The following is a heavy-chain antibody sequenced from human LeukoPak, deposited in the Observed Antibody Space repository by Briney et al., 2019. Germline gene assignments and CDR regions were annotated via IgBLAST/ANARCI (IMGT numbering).Heavy chain of an antibody. CDR2: ISYDGSNK. CDR1: GFTFSSYT. CDR3: AKDGSTSNYYYYYYMDV. J-gene: IGHJ6*03. D-gene: IGHD3-10*01. Sequence: PGGSLRFSCAASGFTFSSYTMQWVRQAPGKGLEWVAVISYDGSNKYYADSVKGRFTISRDNSKNTLYLQMNSLRAEDTAVYYCAKDGSTSNYYYYYYMDVWGKGTTVTVSS. V-gene: IGHV3-30*18.